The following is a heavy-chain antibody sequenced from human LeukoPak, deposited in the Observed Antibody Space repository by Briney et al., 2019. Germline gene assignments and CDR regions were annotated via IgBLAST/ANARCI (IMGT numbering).Heavy chain of an antibody. CDR2: IDPSDSYT. V-gene: IGHV5-10-1*01. J-gene: IGHJ4*02. CDR1: GYSFTSYW. D-gene: IGHD6-19*01. CDR3: ARQGAAVAGTDY. Sequence: GESLKISCKGSGYSFTSYWISWVRQMPGRGLEWMGRIDPSDSYTNYSPSFQGHVTISADKSISTAYLQWSSLKASDTAMYYCARQGAAVAGTDYWGQGTLVTVSS.